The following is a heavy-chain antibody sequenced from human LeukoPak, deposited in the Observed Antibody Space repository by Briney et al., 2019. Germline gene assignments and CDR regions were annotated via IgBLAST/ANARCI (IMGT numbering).Heavy chain of an antibody. D-gene: IGHD3-16*01. J-gene: IGHJ4*02. CDR3: VRFMRGTIGGDN. Sequence: GGSLRLSCAAPGFTFSSFWMSWIRQAPGKGLEWVANIKEDGGEKYYVDSVKGRFTISRDNAKNSLYLQMNNLRAEDTAMYYCVRFMRGTIGGDNWGQGTLVTVSA. CDR1: GFTFSSFW. V-gene: IGHV3-7*01. CDR2: IKEDGGEK.